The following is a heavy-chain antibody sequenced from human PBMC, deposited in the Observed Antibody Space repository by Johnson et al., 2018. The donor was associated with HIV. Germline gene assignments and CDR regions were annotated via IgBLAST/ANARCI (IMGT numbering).Heavy chain of an antibody. CDR3: ARPLMVYASDAFDI. CDR1: GFTFSSYA. J-gene: IGHJ3*02. V-gene: IGHV3-30-3*01. Sequence: QVKLVESGGGVVQPGRSLRLSCAASGFTFSSYAMHWVRQAPGKGLEWVAVISYDGSNKYYADSVKGRFTISRDNSKNTLYLQMNSLRAEDTAVYYCARPLMVYASDAFDIWGQGTMVTVSS. D-gene: IGHD2-8*01. CDR2: ISYDGSNK.